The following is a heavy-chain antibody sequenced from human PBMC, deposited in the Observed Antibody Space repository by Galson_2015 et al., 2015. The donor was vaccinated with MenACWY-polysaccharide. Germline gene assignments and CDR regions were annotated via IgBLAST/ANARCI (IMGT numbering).Heavy chain of an antibody. D-gene: IGHD5-12*01. CDR3: ARQGGSGRSHDY. CDR2: IYYGGST. Sequence: ATLSLTCPVSGGSISISSYYWGWIRQPPGQGLEWIGTIYYGGSTYYNPSLKSRVTISVDTSKNQFSLKLTSVTAADTAVYYCARQGGSGRSHDYWGQGTLVTVSS. CDR1: GGSISISSYY. J-gene: IGHJ4*02. V-gene: IGHV4-39*01.